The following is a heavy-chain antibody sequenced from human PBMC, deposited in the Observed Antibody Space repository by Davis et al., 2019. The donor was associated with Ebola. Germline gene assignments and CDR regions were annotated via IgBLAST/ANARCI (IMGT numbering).Heavy chain of an antibody. CDR2: FNPNGGTT. J-gene: IGHJ5*02. D-gene: IGHD1-26*01. V-gene: IGHV1-46*01. Sequence: ASVTVSCKASGYTFTSYYLHWVRQAPGQGPEWMGVFNPNGGTTIYAQKFQGRVSMTRDTSTRTAYMSLTSLKSEDTAVYYCARVVTLPWFDPWGQGTLVTVSS. CDR3: ARVVTLPWFDP. CDR1: GYTFTSYY.